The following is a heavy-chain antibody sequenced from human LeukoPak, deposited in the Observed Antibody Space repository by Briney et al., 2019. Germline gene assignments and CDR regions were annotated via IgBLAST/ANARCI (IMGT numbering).Heavy chain of an antibody. CDR1: GYTFSSYG. D-gene: IGHD6-19*01. Sequence: ASVKVSCKASGYTFSSYGISWVRQAPGQGLEWMGWISAYNYNTNYTQKLQGRVTMTTDTSTSTAYMELRSLRSDDTAVYYCARDPGYSSAWYHFGYWGQGTLVTVSS. CDR2: ISAYNYNT. V-gene: IGHV1-18*01. CDR3: ARDPGYSSAWYHFGY. J-gene: IGHJ4*02.